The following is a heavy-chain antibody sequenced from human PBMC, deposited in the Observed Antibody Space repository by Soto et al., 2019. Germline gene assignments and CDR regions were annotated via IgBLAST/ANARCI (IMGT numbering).Heavy chain of an antibody. CDR3: ARTRDIVVVVAAIYDY. J-gene: IGHJ4*02. V-gene: IGHV5-51*01. D-gene: IGHD2-15*01. CDR1: GYSFTSYW. Sequence: PGESLKISCKGSGYSFTSYWIGWVRQMPGKGLEWMGIIYPGDSDTRYSPSFQGQDTISADKSISTAYLQWSSLKASDTAMYYCARTRDIVVVVAAIYDYWGQGTLVTVSS. CDR2: IYPGDSDT.